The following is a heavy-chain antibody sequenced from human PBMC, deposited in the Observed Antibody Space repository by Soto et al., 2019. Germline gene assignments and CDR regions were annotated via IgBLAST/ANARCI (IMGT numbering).Heavy chain of an antibody. CDR3: ACVPPGGDSNAFDI. CDR1: GFTFSSYF. V-gene: IGHV3-74*01. J-gene: IGHJ3*02. CDR2: INSDGSST. Sequence: GGALRLSCAASGFTFSSYFMHWVRQAPGKGLVWVSRINSDGSSTSYADSVKGRFTISRDNAKNTLYLQMNSLRAEDTAVYYCACVPPGGDSNAFDILCQGTMLTVSS. D-gene: IGHD2-21*02.